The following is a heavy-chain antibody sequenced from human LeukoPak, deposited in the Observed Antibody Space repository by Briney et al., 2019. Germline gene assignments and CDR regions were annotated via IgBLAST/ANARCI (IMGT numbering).Heavy chain of an antibody. J-gene: IGHJ4*02. CDR1: GYTFTSYA. Sequence: ASVKVSCKASGYTFTSYAMHWVRQAPGQRLEWMGWINAGNGNTKYSQKFQGRVTITRDTSASTAYMELSSLRSEDTAVYYCARGFGAVAGSLEDYWGQGTLVTVSS. V-gene: IGHV1-3*01. CDR3: ARGFGAVAGSLEDY. D-gene: IGHD6-19*01. CDR2: INAGNGNT.